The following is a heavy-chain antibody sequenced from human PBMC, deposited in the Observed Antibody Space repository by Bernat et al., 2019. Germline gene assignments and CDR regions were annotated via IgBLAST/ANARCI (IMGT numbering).Heavy chain of an antibody. CDR1: GFTFSSYS. CDR3: ARGRRWNPQKMKNYYYGMDV. D-gene: IGHD4-23*01. J-gene: IGHJ6*02. V-gene: IGHV3-48*01. Sequence: EVQLVESGGGLVQPGGSLRLSCAASGFTFSSYSMNWVRQAPGKGLGWVSYISSSSSIIYYADSVKGRFTISRDNAKNSLYLQMNSLIAEDTAVYDCARGRRWNPQKMKNYYYGMDVWGQWTTVTVSS. CDR2: ISSSSSII.